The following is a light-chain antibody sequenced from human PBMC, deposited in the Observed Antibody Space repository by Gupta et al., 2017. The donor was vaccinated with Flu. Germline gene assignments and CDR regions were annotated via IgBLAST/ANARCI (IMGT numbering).Light chain of an antibody. Sequence: HTARITCGGNNIAIKSVHWYQQKPGQAPLLVVYDDRHRPSGIPERFSGSNSGNTATLTISRLEAGDEADYYCHVWDSSSDHGVFGGGTKLTVL. CDR2: DDR. CDR3: HVWDSSSDHGV. J-gene: IGLJ3*02. CDR1: NIAIKS. V-gene: IGLV3-21*02.